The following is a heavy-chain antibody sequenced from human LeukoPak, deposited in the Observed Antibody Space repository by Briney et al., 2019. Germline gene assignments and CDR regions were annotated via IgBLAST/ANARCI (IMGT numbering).Heavy chain of an antibody. Sequence: SETLSLTCTVSGYSISSGFHRAWIRQPPGRGLEWIGSISHSGSTHLNPSLKSRLIISLDTSKNQFSLKLTSVTATDTAVYYCARYYDLSGGAYWGQGTLVTVSS. D-gene: IGHD3-22*01. CDR2: ISHSGST. CDR1: GYSISSGFH. CDR3: ARYYDLSGGAY. J-gene: IGHJ4*02. V-gene: IGHV4-38-2*02.